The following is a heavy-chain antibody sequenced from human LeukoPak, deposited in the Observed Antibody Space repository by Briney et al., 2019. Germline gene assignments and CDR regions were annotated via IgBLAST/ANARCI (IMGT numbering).Heavy chain of an antibody. CDR1: GFTFSDYY. D-gene: IGHD3-10*01. V-gene: IGHV3-11*01. CDR2: ISSSGSSI. Sequence: GGSLRLSCAASGFTFSDYYKSWIRQAPGKGLEWVSYISSSGSSIYYADSVKGRFTISKDNANNSLSLQMNSLRAEDTAVYYCARDDYYYGSGSYTGYWGQGTLVTVSS. J-gene: IGHJ4*02. CDR3: ARDDYYYGSGSYTGY.